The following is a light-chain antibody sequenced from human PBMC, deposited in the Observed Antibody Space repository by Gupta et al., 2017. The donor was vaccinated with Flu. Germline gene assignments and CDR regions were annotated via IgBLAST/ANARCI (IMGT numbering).Light chain of an antibody. V-gene: IGKV3-20*01. Sequence: EIVLTQSPGTLSLSPGERATLSCRASQSITSIYLAWYQQKPGQAPRLLIYGVSTRAIGIPDRFSGSGSGTDFTLTISRLEPDDFAVYYCHQYGNSQTFGQGTKLEIK. CDR3: HQYGNSQT. J-gene: IGKJ2*01. CDR2: GVS. CDR1: QSITSIY.